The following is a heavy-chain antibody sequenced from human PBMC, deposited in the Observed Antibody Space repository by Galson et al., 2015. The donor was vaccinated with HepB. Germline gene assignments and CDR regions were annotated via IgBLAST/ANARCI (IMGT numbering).Heavy chain of an antibody. CDR3: AREGRCGVAIHYYYGMDV. V-gene: IGHV1-18*01. CDR1: GSTFINYG. J-gene: IGHJ6*02. CDR2: ISANNGNR. D-gene: IGHD3-3*01. Sequence: SVKVSCKVSGSTFINYGISWVRQAPGQGLEWMGWISANNGNRNYAEMFQGRVTMTTDTSTTTAYMEPRSLRSDDTAVYYCAREGRCGVAIHYYYGMDVWGQGTTVTVSS.